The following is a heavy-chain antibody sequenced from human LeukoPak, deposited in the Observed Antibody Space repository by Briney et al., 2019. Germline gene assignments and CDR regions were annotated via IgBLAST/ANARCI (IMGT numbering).Heavy chain of an antibody. CDR2: INHSGST. V-gene: IGHV4-34*01. Sequence: PSETLSLTCAVYGGSFSGYYWSWIRQPPGKGLEWIGEINHSGSTNYNPSLKSRVTISVDTSKNQFSLKLSSVTAADTAVYYCARLPTGYSSGSKNYWGQGTLVTVSS. J-gene: IGHJ4*02. D-gene: IGHD6-19*01. CDR3: ARLPTGYSSGSKNY. CDR1: GGSFSGYY.